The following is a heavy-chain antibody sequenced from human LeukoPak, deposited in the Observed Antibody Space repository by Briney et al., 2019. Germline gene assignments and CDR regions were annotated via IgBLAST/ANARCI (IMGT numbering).Heavy chain of an antibody. D-gene: IGHD3-10*01. V-gene: IGHV3-21*01. CDR3: ARAEYYYGDDAFDI. Sequence: GGSLRLSCAASGFTFSSYSMNWVRQAPGKGLEWVSSISSSSSYIYYADSVKGRFTISRDNAKNSLYLQMNSLGAEDTAVYYCARAEYYYGDDAFDIWGQGTMVTVSS. J-gene: IGHJ3*02. CDR1: GFTFSSYS. CDR2: ISSSSSYI.